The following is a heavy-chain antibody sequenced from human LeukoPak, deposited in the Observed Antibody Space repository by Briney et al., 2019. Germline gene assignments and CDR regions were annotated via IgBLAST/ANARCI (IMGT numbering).Heavy chain of an antibody. J-gene: IGHJ4*02. CDR3: ARELTYSDY. D-gene: IGHD3-9*01. V-gene: IGHV3-21*01. CDR1: GFSFSIFA. CDR2: ISGGSDSI. Sequence: PGGSLRLSCAVSGFSFSIFAMNWVRQAPGKGLEWVSSISGGSDSIYYADSVKGRFAISRDNAKNSLYLQMNSLRAEDTAVYYCARELTYSDYWGQGTLVTVSS.